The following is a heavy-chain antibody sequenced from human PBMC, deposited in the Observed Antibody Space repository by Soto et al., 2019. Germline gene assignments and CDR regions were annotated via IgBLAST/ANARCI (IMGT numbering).Heavy chain of an antibody. D-gene: IGHD3-22*01. Sequence: ASVKVSCKASGYTFTSYGISWVRQAPGQGLEWMGWISAYNGNTNYAQKLQGRVTMTTDTSTSTAYMELRSLRSDDTAVYYCARAHYYDSSGYFDYWGQGTLVTVSS. J-gene: IGHJ4*02. CDR1: GYTFTSYG. CDR2: ISAYNGNT. V-gene: IGHV1-18*04. CDR3: ARAHYYDSSGYFDY.